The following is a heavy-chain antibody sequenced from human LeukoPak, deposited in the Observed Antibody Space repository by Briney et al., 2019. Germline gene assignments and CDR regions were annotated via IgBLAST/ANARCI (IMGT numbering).Heavy chain of an antibody. J-gene: IGHJ4*02. V-gene: IGHV1-2*02. D-gene: IGHD1-26*01. CDR1: GYTFTSYY. CDR3: ARSPSGELDY. Sequence: GASVKVSCKTSGYTFTSYYIHWVRQDPGQGLDYMGWINPDNGGTNYAQNFQGRVIMTRDTSISTAYMQLSRLTSDDTAVYYCARSPSGELDYWGRGTLVSVSS. CDR2: INPDNGGT.